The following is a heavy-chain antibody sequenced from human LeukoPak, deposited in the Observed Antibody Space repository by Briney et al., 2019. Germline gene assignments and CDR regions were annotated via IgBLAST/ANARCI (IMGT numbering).Heavy chain of an antibody. CDR2: IYPGDSDT. D-gene: IGHD3-10*01. J-gene: IGHJ4*02. Sequence: GESLKISCKGSGYSFTQFWIGLVRQMPGKGLEWMGIIYPGDSDTRYNPSFQGQVTISADKSISTAYLQWSSLKASDTAMYYCARHPGEGTNHYWRQGTLVSVSS. CDR3: ARHPGEGTNHY. V-gene: IGHV5-51*01. CDR1: GYSFTQFW.